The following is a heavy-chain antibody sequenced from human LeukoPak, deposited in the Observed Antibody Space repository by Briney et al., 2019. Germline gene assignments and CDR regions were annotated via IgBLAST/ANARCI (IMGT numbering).Heavy chain of an antibody. CDR3: VKDIRRGYNFGYDQFAY. D-gene: IGHD5-18*01. J-gene: IGHJ4*02. CDR2: ISGSGGNT. Sequence: PGGSLRLSCAASGFTFSSYGMSWVRQAPGKGLEWVSGISGSGGNTYYADSVRGRFTISRDNSKNTVSLQMNSLKPEDTALYYCVKDIRRGYNFGYDQFAYWGQGTLVTVSS. V-gene: IGHV3-23*01. CDR1: GFTFSSYG.